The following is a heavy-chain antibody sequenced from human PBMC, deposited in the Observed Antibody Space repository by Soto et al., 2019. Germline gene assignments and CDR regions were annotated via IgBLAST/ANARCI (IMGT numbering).Heavy chain of an antibody. D-gene: IGHD6-19*01. V-gene: IGHV1-46*01. J-gene: IGHJ6*03. CDR2: INPSGGTT. CDR1: GYTFTSYY. Sequence: GASVKVSCKASGYTFTSYYMHWVRQAPGQGLEWMGIINPSGGTTNYAQKFQGRVTMTRDTSTSTVYMELSSLRSEDTAVYYCAKGVAVAENYYYYYMDVWGKGTTVTVSS. CDR3: AKGVAVAENYYYYYMDV.